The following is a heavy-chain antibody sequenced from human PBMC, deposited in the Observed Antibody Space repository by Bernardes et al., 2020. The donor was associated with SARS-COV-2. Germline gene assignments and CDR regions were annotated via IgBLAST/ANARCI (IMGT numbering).Heavy chain of an antibody. Sequence: SLFPSCAASGFTFSSSWMHWVRQAPGQGLVWVSRINSDGSSTSYADSVKGRFTISRDNAKNTLYLQMNSLRAEDTAVYYCARDIRRVPGIDYWGQGTLVTVSS. D-gene: IGHD1-1*01. CDR2: INSDGSST. CDR3: ARDIRRVPGIDY. J-gene: IGHJ4*02. CDR1: GFTFSSSW. V-gene: IGHV3-74*01.